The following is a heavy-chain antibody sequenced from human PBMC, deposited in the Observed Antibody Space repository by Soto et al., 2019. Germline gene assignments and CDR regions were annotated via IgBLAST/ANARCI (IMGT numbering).Heavy chain of an antibody. CDR2: ISGSGVST. D-gene: IGHD5-12*01. V-gene: IGHV3-23*01. Sequence: EVQLLESGGGLVQPGGPLRLSCAAAGSTFSSYAMSWVLQAPGKGLEWVSAISGSGVSTYYADPVKGGFTISRDNSKNTLYLKMNSLRAEDTAVYYCAKDGYSGYDYLGYFDYWGQGTLVTVSS. CDR1: GSTFSSYA. J-gene: IGHJ4*02. CDR3: AKDGYSGYDYLGYFDY.